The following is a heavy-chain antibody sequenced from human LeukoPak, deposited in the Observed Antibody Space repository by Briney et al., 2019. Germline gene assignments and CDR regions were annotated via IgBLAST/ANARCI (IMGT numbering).Heavy chain of an antibody. CDR3: AALNSEGSFDY. V-gene: IGHV3-21*04. D-gene: IGHD3-10*01. J-gene: IGHJ4*02. CDR1: GFTFSSYS. Sequence: PGGSLRLSCAASGFTFSSYSMNWVRQAPGKGLEWVSSISSSSSYIYYADSVKGRFTISRDNAKNSLYLQMNSLRAEDKALYYCAALNSEGSFDYWGQGTLVTVSS. CDR2: ISSSSSYI.